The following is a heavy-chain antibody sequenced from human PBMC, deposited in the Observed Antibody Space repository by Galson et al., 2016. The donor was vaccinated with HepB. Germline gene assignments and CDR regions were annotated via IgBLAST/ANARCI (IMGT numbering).Heavy chain of an antibody. J-gene: IGHJ2*01. CDR3: AREDAIAVAGTDWYFDL. CDR2: IIPIFGTA. CDR1: GGTFNSYA. Sequence: VKVSCKASGGTFNSYAISWVRQAPGQGLEWMGGIIPIFGTAHYAQKFQGRVTITADKSTSTAYMELSSLRSEDTAVYYCAREDAIAVAGTDWYFDLWGRGTLVTVSS. V-gene: IGHV1-69*06. D-gene: IGHD6-19*01.